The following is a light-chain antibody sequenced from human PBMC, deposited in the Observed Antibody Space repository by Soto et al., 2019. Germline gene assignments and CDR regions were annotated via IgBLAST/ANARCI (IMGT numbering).Light chain of an antibody. Sequence: QMTHSAATLSSSVVYRVSITFRASQSISSWLAWYQQKPGKAPKLLIYDASSLESGVPSRFSGSGSGTEFTLTISSLQPDDFATYYCQQSNSYGPSGGRTKADI. J-gene: IGKJ4*01. CDR2: DAS. V-gene: IGKV1-5*01. CDR1: QSISSW. CDR3: QQSNSYGP.